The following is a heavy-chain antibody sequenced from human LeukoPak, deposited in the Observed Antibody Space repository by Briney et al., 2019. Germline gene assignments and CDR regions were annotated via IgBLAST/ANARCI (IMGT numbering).Heavy chain of an antibody. V-gene: IGHV3-33*01. Sequence: GSSLRLSCAASGFTFSIFGMHWVRQAPGKGLEWVALIWDDGSSTNYADSVKGRFTISRDNSKNTLYLQTDSLRVDDTAVYYCVRDRDYSAGFPYYYMDVWGTGTTVTVSS. CDR3: VRDRDYSAGFPYYYMDV. D-gene: IGHD4-11*01. CDR2: IWDDGSST. J-gene: IGHJ6*03. CDR1: GFTFSIFG.